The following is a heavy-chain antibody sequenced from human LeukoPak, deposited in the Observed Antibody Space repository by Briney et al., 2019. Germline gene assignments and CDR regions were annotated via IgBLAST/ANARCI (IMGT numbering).Heavy chain of an antibody. CDR2: INAANGNT. J-gene: IGHJ4*02. CDR3: ARDRYSSGWCDY. CDR1: GYTFAKYA. V-gene: IGHV1-3*01. Sequence: ASVKVSCKASGYTFAKYAIHWVRQAPGQRLEWMGWINAANGNTKYSQKFQGRVTITRDTSASTAYMELSSLRSEDTAVYYCARDRYSSGWCDYWGQGTLVTVSS. D-gene: IGHD6-19*01.